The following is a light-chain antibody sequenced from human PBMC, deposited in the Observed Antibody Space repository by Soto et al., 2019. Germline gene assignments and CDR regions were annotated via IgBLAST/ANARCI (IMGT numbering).Light chain of an antibody. J-gene: IGKJ3*01. Sequence: IVLTQSPGTLSLSPGERATLSCRASQSVSSNYLAWYQQKPGQAPRLLIYGASSSATGITDRFSGSGSGTDFTLTISRLEPEDCAVYYCQEYGSSLFTFGPGTKVDI. V-gene: IGKV3-20*01. CDR2: GAS. CDR3: QEYGSSLFT. CDR1: QSVSSNY.